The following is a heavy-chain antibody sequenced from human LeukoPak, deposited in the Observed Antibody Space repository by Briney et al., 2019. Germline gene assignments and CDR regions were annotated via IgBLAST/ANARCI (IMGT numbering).Heavy chain of an antibody. J-gene: IGHJ4*02. CDR1: VYTFTSYD. V-gene: IGHV1-8*01. CDR3: ARGRYRSDY. Sequence: ASLKVSCKAPVYTFTSYDINWVRQAPGQGLEWMGWMNPNSVRTGLAQKFQGRVTMTRNTSINTGYMELTSLRSEDTAVYYCARGRYRSDYWGQGTLVTVSS. D-gene: IGHD1-26*01. CDR2: MNPNSVRT.